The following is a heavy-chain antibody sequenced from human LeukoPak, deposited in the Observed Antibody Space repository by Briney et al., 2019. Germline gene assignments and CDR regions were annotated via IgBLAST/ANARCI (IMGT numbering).Heavy chain of an antibody. CDR3: AKVGIPFSYGDLPGYFDY. D-gene: IGHD4-17*01. V-gene: IGHV3-30*18. J-gene: IGHJ4*02. CDR1: GFTFSDYY. Sequence: GGSLRLSCAASGFTFSDYYMSWIRQAPGKGLEWVAVISYDGSNKYYADSVKGRFTISRDNSKNTLYLQMNSLRAEDTAVYYCAKVGIPFSYGDLPGYFDYWGQGTLVTVSS. CDR2: ISYDGSNK.